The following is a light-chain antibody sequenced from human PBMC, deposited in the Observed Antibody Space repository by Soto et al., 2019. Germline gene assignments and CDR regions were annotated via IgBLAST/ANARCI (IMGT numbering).Light chain of an antibody. CDR3: QESYSTPPWT. J-gene: IGKJ1*01. CDR1: QSISSY. CDR2: AAS. Sequence: DIQMTQSPSSLSASVGDRVTITCRASQSISSYLNWYQQKPGKAPRLLIYAASSLQGGVPSRFSGGGSGTDFTLTISSLQPEDYATYYCQESYSTPPWTFGQGTKVEIK. V-gene: IGKV1-39*01.